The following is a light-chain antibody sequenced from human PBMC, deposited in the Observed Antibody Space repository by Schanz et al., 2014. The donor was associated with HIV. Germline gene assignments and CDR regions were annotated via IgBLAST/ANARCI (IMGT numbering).Light chain of an antibody. J-gene: IGKJ1*01. CDR3: QQYGSPPWT. V-gene: IGKV3-20*01. Sequence: VLTQSPGTLSLSPGERATLSCRASQSVSTTYLAWYQHKPGQAPRLLISGASNRATGIPDRFSGSDSGTDFTLTISRVEPEDYAVYYCQQYGSPPWTFGQGTKVEVK. CDR2: GAS. CDR1: QSVSTTY.